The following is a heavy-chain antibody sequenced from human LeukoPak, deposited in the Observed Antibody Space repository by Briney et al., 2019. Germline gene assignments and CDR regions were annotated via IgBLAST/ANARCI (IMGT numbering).Heavy chain of an antibody. CDR2: INPNSGGT. CDR1: GYTFTGYY. Sequence: ASVKVSCKASGYTFTGYYMHWVRQAPGQGLEWMGWINPNSGGTNYAQKFQGRVTMTRDTSISTAYMELSRLRSDDTAVYYCARVQEASVYYDFWSGYYTVGAFDIWGQGTMVTVSS. D-gene: IGHD3-3*01. J-gene: IGHJ3*02. CDR3: ARVQEASVYYDFWSGYYTVGAFDI. V-gene: IGHV1-2*02.